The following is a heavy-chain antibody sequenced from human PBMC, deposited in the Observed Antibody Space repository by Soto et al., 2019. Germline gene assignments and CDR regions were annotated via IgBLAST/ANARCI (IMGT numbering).Heavy chain of an antibody. CDR2: IRSKAFSYAT. J-gene: IGHJ6*02. Sequence: GGSLRLSCAASGFTLSGSAMHWVRQASGKGLEWVGRIRSKAFSYATAYAASVKGRFTISRDDSKNTAYLQMTSLKTEDTAVYYCAKGRSYYYYYGVDVWGQGTTVTVSS. CDR3: AKGRSYYYYYGVDV. CDR1: GFTLSGSA. V-gene: IGHV3-73*01.